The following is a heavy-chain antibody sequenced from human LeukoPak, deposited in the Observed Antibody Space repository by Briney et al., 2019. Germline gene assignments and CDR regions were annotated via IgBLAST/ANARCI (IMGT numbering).Heavy chain of an antibody. J-gene: IGHJ4*02. CDR3: ARGRYYGSGGYPFVMGY. V-gene: IGHV1-69*13. CDR2: IIPIFGTA. D-gene: IGHD3-10*01. CDR1: GGTFSSYA. Sequence: SVKVSCKASGGTFSSYAISWVRQAPRQGLEWMGGIIPIFGTANYAQKFQGRVTITADESTSTAYMELSSLRSEDTAVYYCARGRYYGSGGYPFVMGYWGQGTLVTVSS.